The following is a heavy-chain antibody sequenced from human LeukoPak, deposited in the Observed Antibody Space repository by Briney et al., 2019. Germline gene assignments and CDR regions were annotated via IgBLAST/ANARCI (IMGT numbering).Heavy chain of an antibody. CDR1: GYTFTSYG. J-gene: IGHJ4*02. D-gene: IGHD2-15*01. Sequence: ASVRVSCKASGYTFTSYGISWVRQAPGQGLEWMGWISAYNGNTNYAQKLQGRVTMTADTSTSTAYMELRSLRSDDTAVYYCAREYCSGGSCYLFCDYWGQGTLVTVSS. CDR2: ISAYNGNT. CDR3: AREYCSGGSCYLFCDY. V-gene: IGHV1-18*01.